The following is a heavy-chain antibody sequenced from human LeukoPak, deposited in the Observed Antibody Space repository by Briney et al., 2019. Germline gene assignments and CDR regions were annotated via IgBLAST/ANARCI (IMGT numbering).Heavy chain of an antibody. Sequence: ASVKVSCKASGYTFTSYGISWVRQAPGQGLEWMGWISAYNGSTNYAQKLQGRVTMTTDTSTSTAYMEVSSLRSEDTAVYYCANLGSSSWYVDYWGQGTLVTVSS. CDR1: GYTFTSYG. D-gene: IGHD6-13*01. CDR3: ANLGSSSWYVDY. J-gene: IGHJ4*02. V-gene: IGHV1-18*01. CDR2: ISAYNGST.